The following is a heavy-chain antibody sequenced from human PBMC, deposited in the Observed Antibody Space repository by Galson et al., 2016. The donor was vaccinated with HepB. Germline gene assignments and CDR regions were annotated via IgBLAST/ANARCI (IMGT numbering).Heavy chain of an antibody. D-gene: IGHD3-16*01. CDR1: GFTFSSHA. V-gene: IGHV3-21*01. J-gene: IGHJ4*02. Sequence: SLRLSCAASGFTFSSHAMSWVRQDPGKGLEWVSSLSGDSTYIYHADSVKGRFTISRDNAKKPLYLQMNRLRADDTAVYYCTRGGVFQKEDDYWGQGTLVTVSS. CDR2: LSGDSTYI. CDR3: TRGGVFQKEDDY.